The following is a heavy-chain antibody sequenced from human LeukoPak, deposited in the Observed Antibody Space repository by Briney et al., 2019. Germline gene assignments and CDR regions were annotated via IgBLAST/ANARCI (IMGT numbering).Heavy chain of an antibody. CDR2: ISYDGSNK. V-gene: IGHV3-30*09. D-gene: IGHD3-10*01. CDR1: GFTFSSYA. J-gene: IGHJ6*03. CDR3: AREAYGSGPVYYMDV. Sequence: PGGSLRLSCAASGFTFSSYAMHWVRQAPGKGLECVAVISYDGSNKYYADSVKGRFAISRDNSKNTLYLQMNSLRAEDTAVYYRAREAYGSGPVYYMDVWGKGTTVTVSS.